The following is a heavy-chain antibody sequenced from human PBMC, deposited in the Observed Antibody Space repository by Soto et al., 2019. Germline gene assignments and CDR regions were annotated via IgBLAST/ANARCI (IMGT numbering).Heavy chain of an antibody. Sequence: SVKVSCKASGDMFRNSAFTWVRQAPGQGLAWMGVIIPLFRKTDVAQKFQGRVNLTADESTSSLYMEVSSLTSEDTAVYFCARARLSNGDPNIYFFYGLDVWGQGTTVTVSS. CDR3: ARARLSNGDPNIYFFYGLDV. CDR1: GDMFRNSA. CDR2: IIPLFRKT. V-gene: IGHV1-69*13. J-gene: IGHJ6*02. D-gene: IGHD3-10*01.